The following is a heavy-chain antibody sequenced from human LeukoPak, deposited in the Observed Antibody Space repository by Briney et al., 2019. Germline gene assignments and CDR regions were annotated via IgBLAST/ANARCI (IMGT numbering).Heavy chain of an antibody. CDR3: ARDGPTTKFDY. V-gene: IGHV3-30*02. CDR1: GFTFNRHG. CDR2: IRYDGYSK. Sequence: PGGSLRLSCAASGFTFNRHGMHWVRQAPGKGREWVAFIRYDGYSKYYADSVQGRFTISRDSSKNSLSLQMNSLRPDDTAVYYCARDGPTTKFDYWGQGTLVTVSS. J-gene: IGHJ4*02. D-gene: IGHD1-1*01.